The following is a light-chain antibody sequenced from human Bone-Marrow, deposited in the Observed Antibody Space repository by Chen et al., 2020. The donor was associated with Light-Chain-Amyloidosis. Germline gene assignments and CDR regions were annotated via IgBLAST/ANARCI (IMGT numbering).Light chain of an antibody. Sequence: SYELTQPPSVSVSPGQTARITCYGDALPKQYAYWYQQKPGKAPVLVIYKDSERPAGIHERFSGSSSGTTVTLTISGVQAEDEADYDCQSADSSGTLWVFGGGTKLTVL. CDR3: QSADSSGTLWV. V-gene: IGLV3-25*03. CDR1: ALPKQY. CDR2: KDS. J-gene: IGLJ3*02.